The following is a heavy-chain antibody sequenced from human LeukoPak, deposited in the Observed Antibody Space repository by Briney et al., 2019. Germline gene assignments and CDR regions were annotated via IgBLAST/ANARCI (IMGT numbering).Heavy chain of an antibody. V-gene: IGHV3-33*01. CDR2: IWYDGSNK. D-gene: IGHD3-10*01. J-gene: IGHJ4*02. CDR3: KMVRGVSKYYFDY. CDR1: GFTFSSYG. Sequence: GRSLRLSCAASGFTFSSYGMHWVRQAPGKGLEWVAVIWYDGSNKYYADSVKGRFTISRDNSKNTLYLQMNSLRAEDTAVYYCKMVRGVSKYYFDYWGQGTLVTVSS.